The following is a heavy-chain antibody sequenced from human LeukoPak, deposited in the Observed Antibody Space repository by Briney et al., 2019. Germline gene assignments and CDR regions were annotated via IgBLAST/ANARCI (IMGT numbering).Heavy chain of an antibody. Sequence: GGSLRLSCAASGFTVSNNYMNWVRQAPGKGLEWVSVIYSVATTYYADSVKGRFTISRDNSKNTLHLQMNSLRAEDTAVYYCARGSGIHLWLPFDCWGQGTLVTVSS. J-gene: IGHJ4*02. D-gene: IGHD5-18*01. CDR2: IYSVATT. CDR1: GFTVSNNY. V-gene: IGHV3-53*01. CDR3: ARGSGIHLWLPFDC.